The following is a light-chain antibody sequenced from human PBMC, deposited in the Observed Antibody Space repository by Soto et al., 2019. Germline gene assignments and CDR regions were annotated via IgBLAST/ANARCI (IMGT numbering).Light chain of an antibody. Sequence: VLTQSPATLSLSPGERATLSCRASQSIHTSLTWYQQKPGQPPRLVVYGSTIRANGVPARFSGSRSGTEFTLTISSLQLEDFATYYCQQSFTIPKTFGQGTKVDI. V-gene: IGKV3-11*01. CDR3: QQSFTIPKT. CDR2: GST. J-gene: IGKJ2*01. CDR1: QSIHTS.